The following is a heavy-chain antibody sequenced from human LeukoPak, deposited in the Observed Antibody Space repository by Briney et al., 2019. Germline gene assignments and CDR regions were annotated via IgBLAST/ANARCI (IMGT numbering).Heavy chain of an antibody. D-gene: IGHD2-2*01. CDR2: INPNDGDT. CDR3: ARANFLYCSSSTCLFDY. CDR1: GYTFTDYY. Sequence: ASVKVSCKASGYTFTDYYMHWVRQAPGPGFESMGWINPNDGDTNYAQKFQGRVTMTRDTSISTAHMEVSRLRSDDTAVYYCARANFLYCSSSTCLFDYWGQGTLVTVSS. J-gene: IGHJ4*02. V-gene: IGHV1-2*02.